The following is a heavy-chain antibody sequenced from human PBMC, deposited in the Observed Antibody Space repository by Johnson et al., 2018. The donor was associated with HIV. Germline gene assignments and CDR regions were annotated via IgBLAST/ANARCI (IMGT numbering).Heavy chain of an antibody. CDR2: IQSDGDNK. V-gene: IGHV3-30*02. CDR1: GFTFSNYG. Sequence: QVHLVESGGGLVQPGGSLRLSCAASGFTFSNYGMHWVRQAPGKGLEWVAFIQSDGDNKYYADSVTGRFTIYRDMSKNTRYLQMNRLRPDDSALYYCAKGEAQEGWIQLQLYALDFWGQGTMVTVSS. D-gene: IGHD1-1*01. CDR3: AKGEAQEGWIQLQLYALDF. J-gene: IGHJ3*01.